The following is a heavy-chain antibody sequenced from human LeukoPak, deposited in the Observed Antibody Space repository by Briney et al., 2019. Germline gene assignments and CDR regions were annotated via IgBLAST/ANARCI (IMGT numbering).Heavy chain of an antibody. CDR1: GGSFSGYY. CDR2: INHSGST. D-gene: IGHD3-9*01. V-gene: IGHV4-34*01. CDR3: ARDQIGRYFDWSRFDP. Sequence: RPSETLSLTCAVYGGSFSGYYWSWIRQPPGKGLEWIGEINHSGSTNYNPSLKSRVTISVDTSKNQFSLKLSSVTAADTAVYYCARDQIGRYFDWSRFDPWGQGTLVTVSS. J-gene: IGHJ5*02.